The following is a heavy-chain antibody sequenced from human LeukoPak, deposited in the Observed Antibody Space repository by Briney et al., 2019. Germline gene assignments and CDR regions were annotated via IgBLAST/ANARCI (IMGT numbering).Heavy chain of an antibody. Sequence: SETLSLTCTVSGGSISSSSYYWGWIRQPPGKGLEWIGSIYYSGSTYYNPSLKSRVTISVDTSKNQFSLKLSSVTAADTAVYYCARYVTFGGVIAQRLYYFDYWGQGTLVTVSS. D-gene: IGHD3-16*02. J-gene: IGHJ4*02. CDR2: IYYSGST. V-gene: IGHV4-39*07. CDR1: GGSISSSSYY. CDR3: ARYVTFGGVIAQRLYYFDY.